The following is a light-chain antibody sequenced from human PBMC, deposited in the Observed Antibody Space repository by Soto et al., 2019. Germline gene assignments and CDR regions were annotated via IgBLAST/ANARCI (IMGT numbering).Light chain of an antibody. J-gene: IGLJ1*01. Sequence: QSFLRQPASVSGSPGHSLTISCSGTSSDVGSYNLVSWYQRHPGKAPKLMIYEGSKRPSGVSHRFSGSRSGNTASLTISGLQAEEEADYYCCSFAGLGTYVFGTGTKVTVL. CDR1: SSDVGSYNL. CDR3: CSFAGLGTYV. V-gene: IGLV2-23*01. CDR2: EGS.